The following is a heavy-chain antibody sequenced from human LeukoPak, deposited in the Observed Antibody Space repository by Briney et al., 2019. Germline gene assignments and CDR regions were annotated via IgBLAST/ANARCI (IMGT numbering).Heavy chain of an antibody. D-gene: IGHD6-13*01. CDR1: GGSISSYY. V-gene: IGHV4-59*01. Sequence: PSETLSLTCTVSGGSISSYYWSWIRQPPGKGLEWIGYIYYSGSTNYNPSLKSRVTISVDTSKNQFSLKLSSVTAADTAVYYCARVTGYMVEDYFDSWGQGTLVTVSS. CDR3: ARVTGYMVEDYFDS. CDR2: IYYSGST. J-gene: IGHJ4*02.